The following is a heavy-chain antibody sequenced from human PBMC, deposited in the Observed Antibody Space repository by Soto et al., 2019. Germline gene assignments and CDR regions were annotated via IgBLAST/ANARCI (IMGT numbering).Heavy chain of an antibody. Sequence: SETLSLTCAVYGGSFSGYYWSWIRQPPGKGLEWIGEINHSGSTNYNPSLKSRVTISVDTSKNQFSLKLISVTAADTAVYYCARSTVWGSWNDAFDIWGQGTMVTVSS. J-gene: IGHJ3*02. CDR2: INHSGST. D-gene: IGHD7-27*01. V-gene: IGHV4-34*01. CDR1: GGSFSGYY. CDR3: ARSTVWGSWNDAFDI.